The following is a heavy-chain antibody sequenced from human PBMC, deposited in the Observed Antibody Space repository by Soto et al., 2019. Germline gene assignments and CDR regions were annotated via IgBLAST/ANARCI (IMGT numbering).Heavy chain of an antibody. D-gene: IGHD6-19*01. CDR2: IYYSGST. V-gene: IGHV4-59*01. Sequence: SETLSLTCTVSGGSISSYYWSWIRQPPGKGLEWIGYIYYSGSTNYNPSLKSRVTISVDTSKNQFSLKLSSVTAADTAVYYCARYSTSSAGYYFDYWGQGTLVTVSS. CDR3: ARYSTSSAGYYFDY. CDR1: GGSISSYY. J-gene: IGHJ4*02.